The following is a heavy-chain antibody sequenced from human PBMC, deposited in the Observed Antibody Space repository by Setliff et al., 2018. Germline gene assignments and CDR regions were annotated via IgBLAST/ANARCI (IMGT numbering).Heavy chain of an antibody. D-gene: IGHD6-6*01. J-gene: IGHJ4*02. CDR3: ARGRNIAARLLDS. V-gene: IGHV4-59*12. Sequence: SETLSLTCTVSGGPFSGASIWSWIRQPPGKGLEFIGYVYYSGTAKYDPSLESRAIMSVDASKNQFSLKLISMSAADTAVYFCARGRNIAARLLDSWGQGALVTVSS. CDR2: VYYSGTA. CDR1: GGPFSGAS.